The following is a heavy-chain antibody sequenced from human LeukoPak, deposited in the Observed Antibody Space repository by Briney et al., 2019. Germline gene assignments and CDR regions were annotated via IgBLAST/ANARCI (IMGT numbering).Heavy chain of an antibody. D-gene: IGHD3-22*01. CDR2: IRYDGSNK. CDR1: GFTFSSYG. CDR3: AKDGLRYYDSGGQPLDY. V-gene: IGHV3-30*02. Sequence: GGSLRLSCAASGFTFSSYGMHWVRQAPGKGLEWVAFIRYDGSNKYYADSVKGRFTISRDNSKNTLYLQMNSLRAEDTAVYYCAKDGLRYYDSGGQPLDYWGQGTLVTVSS. J-gene: IGHJ4*02.